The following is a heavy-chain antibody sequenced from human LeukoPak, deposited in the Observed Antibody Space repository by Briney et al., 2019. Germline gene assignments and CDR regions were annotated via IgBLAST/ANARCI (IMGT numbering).Heavy chain of an antibody. CDR3: ARGSGYYDRFDY. V-gene: IGHV4-59*01. D-gene: IGHD3-22*01. J-gene: IGHJ4*02. CDR1: GGSISSYY. CDR2: IYYSGST. Sequence: SETLSLTCTVPGGSISSYYGTWIRQPPGKGLEWIGYIYYSGSTNYNPSLKSRVTISVDTSKNQFSLKLSSVTAADTALYYCARGSGYYDRFDYWGQETLVTVSS.